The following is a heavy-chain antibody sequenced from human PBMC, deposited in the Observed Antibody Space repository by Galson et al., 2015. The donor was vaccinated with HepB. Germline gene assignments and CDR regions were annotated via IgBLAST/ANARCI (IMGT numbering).Heavy chain of an antibody. Sequence: SVKVSCKASGYTFTGYYMHWVRQAPGQGLEWMGWINPNSGGTNYAQKFQGWVTMTRDTSISTAYMELSRLRSDDTAVYYCAREALGGLYYGSGSYFGGMDVWGQGTTVTVSS. D-gene: IGHD3-10*01. J-gene: IGHJ6*02. CDR2: INPNSGGT. V-gene: IGHV1-2*04. CDR1: GYTFTGYY. CDR3: AREALGGLYYGSGSYFGGMDV.